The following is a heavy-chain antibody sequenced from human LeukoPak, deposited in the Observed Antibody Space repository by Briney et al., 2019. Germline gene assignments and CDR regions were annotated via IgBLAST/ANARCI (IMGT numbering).Heavy chain of an antibody. CDR3: ARGFYYYGLDV. CDR1: GYTFTRYD. Sequence: SVKVSCKASGYTFTRYDINWVRQAPGQGLEWLGWMNPNNGNTGYAQKFQGRVTMTRSTSIDTAYMELNTLTSDDTAAYYCARGFYYYGLDVWGQGTTVTVSS. J-gene: IGHJ6*02. CDR2: MNPNNGNT. V-gene: IGHV1-8*01.